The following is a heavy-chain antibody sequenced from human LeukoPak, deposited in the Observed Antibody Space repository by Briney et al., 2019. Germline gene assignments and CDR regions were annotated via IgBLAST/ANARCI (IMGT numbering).Heavy chain of an antibody. V-gene: IGHV4-4*07. J-gene: IGHJ6*03. Sequence: SETLSLTCTVSGGSISSYYWSWIRQPAGKGLEWIGRIYTSGGTNYNPSLKSRVTMSVDTTKNQFSLKLSSVTAADTAVYYCARDVSSSWSLYYYYYYMDVWGKGTTVTVSS. CDR1: GGSISSYY. D-gene: IGHD6-13*01. CDR2: IYTSGGT. CDR3: ARDVSSSWSLYYYYYYMDV.